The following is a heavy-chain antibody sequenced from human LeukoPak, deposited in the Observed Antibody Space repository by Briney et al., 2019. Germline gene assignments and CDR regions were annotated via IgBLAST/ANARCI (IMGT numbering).Heavy chain of an antibody. CDR3: ARAVGSGDDYYYMDV. Sequence: GGSLRLSCAASGFTFSSYSMNWVRQAPGKGLEWVSSISSSSSYINYADSVRGRFTISRDNAKNSLYLQMNSLRAEDTAVYYCARAVGSGDDYYYMDVWGKGTTVTISS. D-gene: IGHD3-10*01. CDR1: GFTFSSYS. V-gene: IGHV3-21*01. CDR2: ISSSSSYI. J-gene: IGHJ6*03.